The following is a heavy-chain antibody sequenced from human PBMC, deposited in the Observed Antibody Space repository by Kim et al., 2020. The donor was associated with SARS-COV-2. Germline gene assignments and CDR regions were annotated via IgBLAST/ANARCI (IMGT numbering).Heavy chain of an antibody. CDR2: IYYSGST. Sequence: SETLSLTCTVSGGSISSSSYYWGWIRQPPGKGLEWIGSIYYSGSTYYNPSLKSRVTISVDTSKNQFSLKLSSETAADTAVYYCARPRYSSGDNWFDPWGQGTLVTVSS. V-gene: IGHV4-39*01. CDR3: ARPRYSSGDNWFDP. D-gene: IGHD6-19*01. CDR1: GGSISSSSYY. J-gene: IGHJ5*02.